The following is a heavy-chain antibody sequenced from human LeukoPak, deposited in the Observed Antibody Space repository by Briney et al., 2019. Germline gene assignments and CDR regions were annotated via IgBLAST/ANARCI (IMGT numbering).Heavy chain of an antibody. CDR2: FDPEDGET. CDR1: GYTLTELS. V-gene: IGHV1-24*01. CDR3: ATSPYYYDSSGYLVDY. Sequence: GASVKVSCKVSGYTLTELSMHWVRQAPGKGLEWMGGFDPEDGETIYAQKFRGRVTMTEDTSTDTAYMELSSLRSEDTAVYYCATSPYYYDSSGYLVDYWGQGTLVTVSS. D-gene: IGHD3-22*01. J-gene: IGHJ4*02.